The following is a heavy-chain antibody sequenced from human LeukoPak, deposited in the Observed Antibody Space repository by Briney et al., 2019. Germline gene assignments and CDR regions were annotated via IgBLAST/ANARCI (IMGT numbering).Heavy chain of an antibody. V-gene: IGHV4-39*01. D-gene: IGHD5/OR15-5a*01. CDR3: ARMSVAFDPSFFDY. CDR1: GVSISDNNFC. J-gene: IGHJ4*01. Sequence: AETLSLTCSVSGVSISDNNFCWAWIRQPPGKGLEWIGNFYYSGGTYYNPSLQSRVTISGDTSKNLFSLHLRSATVADTAIYFCARMSVAFDPSFFDYWGHGALVPVSS. CDR2: FYYSGGT.